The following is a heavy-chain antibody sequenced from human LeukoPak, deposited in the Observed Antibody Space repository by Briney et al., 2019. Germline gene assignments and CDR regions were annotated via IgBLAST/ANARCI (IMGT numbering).Heavy chain of an antibody. CDR2: IYTSGST. V-gene: IGHV4-4*07. D-gene: IGHD2-21*02. CDR1: GGSISSYY. J-gene: IGHJ6*03. CDR3: ARLRGDYYYYYYMDV. Sequence: PSETLSFTCTVSGGSISSYYWSWIRQPAGKGLEWIGRIYTSGSTNYNPSLKSRVTMSVDTSKNQFSLKLSSVTAADTAVYYCARLRGDYYYYYYMDVWGKGTTVTISS.